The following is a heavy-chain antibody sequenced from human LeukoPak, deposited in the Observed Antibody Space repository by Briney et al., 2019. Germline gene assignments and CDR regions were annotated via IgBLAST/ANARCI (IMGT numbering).Heavy chain of an antibody. CDR3: TSLSGDFGFDY. CDR1: GFRFSGST. D-gene: IGHD2/OR15-2a*01. Sequence: PGGSLRLSCAASGFRFSGSTLYWVRQASGKGLEWVGRIRSKANSYATAYAASVRGRFTISRDDSKNTGYLQMNNLKTEDTAVYYCTSLSGDFGFDYWGQGTLVTVSS. CDR2: IRSKANSYAT. V-gene: IGHV3-73*01. J-gene: IGHJ4*02.